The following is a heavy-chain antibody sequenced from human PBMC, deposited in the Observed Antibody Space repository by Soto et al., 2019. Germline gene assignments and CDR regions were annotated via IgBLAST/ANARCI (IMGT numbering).Heavy chain of an antibody. CDR1: GYTFTSYD. CDR2: MSPNSGNT. V-gene: IGHV1-8*01. CDR3: ARAYSSSWYFALYNWFDP. Sequence: ASVKVSCKASGYTFTSYDVNWVRQATGQGLEWMGWMSPNSGNTGYAQKFQGRVTMTRNTSISTAYMELSSLRSEDTAVYYCARAYSSSWYFALYNWFDPWGQGTLVTVSS. J-gene: IGHJ5*02. D-gene: IGHD6-13*01.